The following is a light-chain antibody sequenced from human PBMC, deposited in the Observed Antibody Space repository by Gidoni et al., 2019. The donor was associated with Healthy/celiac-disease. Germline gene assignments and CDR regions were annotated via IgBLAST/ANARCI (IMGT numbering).Light chain of an antibody. CDR1: LGISSW. J-gene: IGKJ1*01. V-gene: IGKV1-12*01. Sequence: DIQMTQSPSSVSASVGDRVTITCRARLGISSWLAWYQQKPGKAPKLLIYAASSLQSGVPSRFSGSGSGTDFTLTISSLQPEDFATYYRQQANSFPAFGQGTKVEIK. CDR3: QQANSFPA. CDR2: AAS.